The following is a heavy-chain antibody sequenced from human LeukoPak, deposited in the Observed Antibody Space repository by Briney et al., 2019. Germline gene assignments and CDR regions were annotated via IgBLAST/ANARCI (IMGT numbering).Heavy chain of an antibody. CDR2: ISGNAGST. D-gene: IGHD6-19*01. CDR3: ARLPYSSDWDLAY. CDR1: GFTFSSYA. V-gene: IGHV3-23*01. Sequence: GGSLRLSCAASGFTFSSYAMSWVRQAPGKGLEWVSAISGNAGSTYYADSVKGRFTISRDNSKNTLYLQMNSLRAEDTAVYYCARLPYSSDWDLAYWGQGTLVTVSS. J-gene: IGHJ4*02.